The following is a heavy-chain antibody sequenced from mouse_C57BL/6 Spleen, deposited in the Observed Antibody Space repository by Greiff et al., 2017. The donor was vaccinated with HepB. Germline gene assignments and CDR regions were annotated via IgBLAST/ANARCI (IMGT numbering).Heavy chain of an antibody. CDR3: TEVKDYYGSSYGYFDV. D-gene: IGHD1-1*01. Sequence: EVKLMESGGGLVQPGGSRKLSCVASGFTFGNYWMNWVRQSPERGLEWVAQIRLKSDNYATHYAESVKGRFTISRDDSKSSVYLQMNNLRAEDTGIYYCTEVKDYYGSSYGYFDVWGTGTTVTVSS. CDR2: IRLKSDNYAT. CDR1: GFTFGNYW. J-gene: IGHJ1*03. V-gene: IGHV6-3*01.